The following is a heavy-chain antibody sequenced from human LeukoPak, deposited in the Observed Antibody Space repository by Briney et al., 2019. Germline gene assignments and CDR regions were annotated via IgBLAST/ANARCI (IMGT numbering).Heavy chain of an antibody. Sequence: GGSLRLSCAASGFTFSNAWMSWVRQAPGKGLEWVGRIKSKTDGGTTDHAAPVKGRFTISRDDSKNTLYLQMNSMKTEDTAVYYCTTDPSVVTLTGWGQGTLVTVSS. V-gene: IGHV3-15*01. CDR2: IKSKTDGGTT. D-gene: IGHD3-22*01. CDR3: TTDPSVVTLTG. J-gene: IGHJ4*02. CDR1: GFTFSNAW.